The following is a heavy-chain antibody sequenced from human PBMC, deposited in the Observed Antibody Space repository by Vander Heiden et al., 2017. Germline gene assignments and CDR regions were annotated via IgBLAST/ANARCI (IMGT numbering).Heavy chain of an antibody. CDR3: ARDPEQLFWSGYFGWFDP. D-gene: IGHD3-3*01. V-gene: IGHV1-2*06. CDR2: INPNRGGT. J-gene: IGHJ5*02. Sequence: QVQLVQSGAEVKKPGASVKVSCKASGYTFTGYYMHWVRQAPGQGLEWMGRINPNRGGTNYAQKFQGRVTMTRDTSISTAYMELSRLRSDDTAVYYCARDPEQLFWSGYFGWFDPWGQGTLVTVSS. CDR1: GYTFTGYY.